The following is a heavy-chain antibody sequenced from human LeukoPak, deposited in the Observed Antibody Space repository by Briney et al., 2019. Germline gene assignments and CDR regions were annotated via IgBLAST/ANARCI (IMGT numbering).Heavy chain of an antibody. D-gene: IGHD3-10*01. CDR2: ISYDGSNK. CDR1: GFTFSSYA. CDR3: ARDPPVRAKAMYYLDY. V-gene: IGHV3-30-3*01. J-gene: IGHJ4*02. Sequence: GRSLRLSCAASGFTFSSYAMNWVRQAPGKGLEWVAVISYDGSNKYYADSVKGRFTISRDNSKNTLYLQMNSVRAEDTAVYYCARDPPVRAKAMYYLDYWGQGTLVTVSS.